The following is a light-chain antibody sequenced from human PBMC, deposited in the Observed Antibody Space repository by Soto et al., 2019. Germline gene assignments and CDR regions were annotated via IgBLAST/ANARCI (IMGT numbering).Light chain of an antibody. J-gene: IGKJ2*01. V-gene: IGKV3-15*01. CDR3: QQYSDWPTET. Sequence: EVVLTQSPATLSVSPGDRATLSCRASQSVSRNLAWYQQKPGQAPRLLIYGASTRATGVPARFSGSGSATEFTLSISSLQSEDVAVYYCQQYSDWPTETFGQGTKLEI. CDR2: GAS. CDR1: QSVSRN.